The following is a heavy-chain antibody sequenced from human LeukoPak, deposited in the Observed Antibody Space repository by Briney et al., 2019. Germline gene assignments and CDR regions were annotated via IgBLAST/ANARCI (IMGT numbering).Heavy chain of an antibody. D-gene: IGHD2-2*01. CDR1: GFTFSSYA. V-gene: IGHV3-23*01. CDR3: AKAAIVVVPAATDY. Sequence: GGSLRLSCAASGFTFSSYAMSWVRQAPGKGLEWVSAIRGSGDRTHYADSVKGRFTISRDNSKNTLYLQMNSLRAEDTAVYYCAKAAIVVVPAATDYWGQGTLVTVSS. CDR2: IRGSGDRT. J-gene: IGHJ4*02.